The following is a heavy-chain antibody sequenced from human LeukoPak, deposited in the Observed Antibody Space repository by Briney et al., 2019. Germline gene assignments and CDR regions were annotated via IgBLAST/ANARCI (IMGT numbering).Heavy chain of an antibody. Sequence: SETLSLTCAVYGGSFSGYYWSWIRQPPGKGLECLGEINHSGSTNYNPSLKSRVTISVDTSKNQFSLKLSSVTAADTAVYYCARGRRYCSSTSCPRSHNYYYYYMDVWGKGTTVTVSS. CDR2: INHSGST. D-gene: IGHD2-2*01. V-gene: IGHV4-34*01. CDR1: GGSFSGYY. J-gene: IGHJ6*03. CDR3: ARGRRYCSSTSCPRSHNYYYYYMDV.